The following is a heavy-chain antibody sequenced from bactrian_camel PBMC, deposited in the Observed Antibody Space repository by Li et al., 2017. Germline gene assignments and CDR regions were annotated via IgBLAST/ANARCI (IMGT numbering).Heavy chain of an antibody. CDR3: ARDSGVASSWSGSFGY. D-gene: IGHD6*01. CDR1: WFTYSSYC. J-gene: IGHJ6*01. Sequence: HVQLVESGGGSVKTGGSLRLSCDASWFTYSSYCMGWFRQAPGKEREGVAVIDSDGLAKYADSVKGRFTISQDNAKNTLYLQMNNLEPGDTAVYYCARDSGVASSWSGSFGYWGQGTQVTVS. V-gene: IGHV3S9*01. CDR2: IDSDGLA.